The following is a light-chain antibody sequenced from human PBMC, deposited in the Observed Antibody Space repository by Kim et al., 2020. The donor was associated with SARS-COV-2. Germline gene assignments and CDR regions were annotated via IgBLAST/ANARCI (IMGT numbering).Light chain of an antibody. J-gene: IGLJ2*01. Sequence: QSITISGTGTSSDVGGYNYVSWYQQHPGKAPKLMIYDVSNRPSGVSNRFSGSKSGNTASLTISGLQAEDEADYYCSSYTSSSTPVVFGGGTHLTVL. CDR1: SSDVGGYNY. V-gene: IGLV2-14*03. CDR3: SSYTSSSTPVV. CDR2: DVS.